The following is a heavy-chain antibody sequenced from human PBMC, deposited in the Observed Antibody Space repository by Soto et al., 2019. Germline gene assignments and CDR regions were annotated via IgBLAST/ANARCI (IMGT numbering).Heavy chain of an antibody. Sequence: GGSLRLSCAASGFTLTSFGMHWVRQAPGKGLEWVAVIWYDGGETYYADSVKGRFTISRDISKNTLYLQMNSLKVEDTAVYYCARDPGKLELRSGYSYYYGMDDWGLGTTVTVSS. J-gene: IGHJ6*02. V-gene: IGHV3-33*01. D-gene: IGHD1-7*01. CDR1: GFTLTSFG. CDR3: ARDPGKLELRSGYSYYYGMDD. CDR2: IWYDGGET.